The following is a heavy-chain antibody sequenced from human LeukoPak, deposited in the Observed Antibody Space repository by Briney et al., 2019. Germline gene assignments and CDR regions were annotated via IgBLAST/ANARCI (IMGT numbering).Heavy chain of an antibody. Sequence: VASVKVSCKASGYTFTGYYMYWVRQAPGQGLEWMGWINPNSGGTDYAQKFQGRVTMTRDTSITTAYMELSRLRSDDTAVYYCARVRKPTFDSSGYGDYWGQGTQVTVSS. J-gene: IGHJ4*02. D-gene: IGHD3-22*01. CDR1: GYTFTGYY. V-gene: IGHV1-2*02. CDR3: ARVRKPTFDSSGYGDY. CDR2: INPNSGGT.